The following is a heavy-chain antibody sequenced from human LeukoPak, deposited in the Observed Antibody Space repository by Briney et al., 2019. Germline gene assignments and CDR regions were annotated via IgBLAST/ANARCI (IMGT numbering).Heavy chain of an antibody. CDR2: INHSEST. D-gene: IGHD6-13*01. J-gene: IGHJ4*02. CDR1: GGSVSSDSHY. CDR3: ARGSSIAAAGTSYFDY. V-gene: IGHV4-39*07. Sequence: PSETLPLTCTVSGGSVSSDSHYWSWIRQPPGKGLEWIGEINHSESTNYNPSLKSRVTISVDTSKNQFSLKLSSVTAADTAVYYCARGSSIAAAGTSYFDYWGQGTLVTVSS.